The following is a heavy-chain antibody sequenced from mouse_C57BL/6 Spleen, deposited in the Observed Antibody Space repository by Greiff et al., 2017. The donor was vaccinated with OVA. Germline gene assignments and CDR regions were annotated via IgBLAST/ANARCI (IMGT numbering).Heavy chain of an antibody. CDR2: IDPEDGET. D-gene: IGHD1-1*02. Sequence: EVKLMESGAELVKPGASVKLSCTASGFTIKAYYMHWVKQRTEQGLAWIGRIDPEDGETKYAQTFQGKATITADTSPNPAYLQLSSLTSEDTAVDYCARGWNGDYAMDYWGQGTSVTVSS. CDR1: GFTIKAYY. CDR3: ARGWNGDYAMDY. J-gene: IGHJ4*01. V-gene: IGHV14-2*01.